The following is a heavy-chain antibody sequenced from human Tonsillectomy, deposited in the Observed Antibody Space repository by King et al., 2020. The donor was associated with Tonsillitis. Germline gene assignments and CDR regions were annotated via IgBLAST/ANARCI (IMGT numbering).Heavy chain of an antibody. CDR1: GFTFSRYG. Sequence: QLVQSGGGVVQPGRSLRLSCAASGFTFSRYGMHWVRQAPGKGLEWMAVISYDGSNKYYTDSVKGRFTISRDNSKNTLYLQMNSLRAEDTAVYYCAKDPGEWHLRIFWGGVVDYWGQGILVTVSS. J-gene: IGHJ4*02. D-gene: IGHD3-10*01. CDR3: AKDPGEWHLRIFWGGVVDY. V-gene: IGHV3-30*18. CDR2: ISYDGSNK.